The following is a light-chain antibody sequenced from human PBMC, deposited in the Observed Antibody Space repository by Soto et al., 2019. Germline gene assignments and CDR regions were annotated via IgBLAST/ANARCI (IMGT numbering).Light chain of an antibody. V-gene: IGLV2-8*01. CDR2: EVN. CDR1: SSDVGAYNY. J-gene: IGLJ1*01. Sequence: QSALTQPPSASGSPGQSVTISCTGTSSDVGAYNYVSWYQHHPGKAPKLMVYEVNKRPSGVPDRFSGSKSGNTASLTVSGLQPEDEADYYCTSHAGTINFPYIFGTGTKLTVL. CDR3: TSHAGTINFPYI.